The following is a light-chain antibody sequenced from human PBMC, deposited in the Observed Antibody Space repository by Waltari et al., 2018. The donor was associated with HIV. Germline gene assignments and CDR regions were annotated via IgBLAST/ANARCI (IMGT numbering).Light chain of an antibody. J-gene: IGLJ2*01. CDR2: EVY. CDR1: SSDVGSYNR. CDR3: SSYTSSTTYVV. V-gene: IGLV2-18*02. Sequence: QSALTQPPSVSGSPGQSVTISCTGTSSDVGSYNRVSWYQQPPGTAPKLMIYEVYNRPSGVPHRFSGSKSGNTASLTISGLQAEDEADYYCSSYTSSTTYVVFGGGTKLTVL.